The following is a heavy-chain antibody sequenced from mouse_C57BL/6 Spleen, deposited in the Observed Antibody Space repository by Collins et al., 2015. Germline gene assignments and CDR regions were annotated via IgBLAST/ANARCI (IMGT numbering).Heavy chain of an antibody. Sequence: PGDGDTNYNGKFKGKATLTADKSPSTAYMQLSSLTSEDSAVYFCARDWGFFDYWGQGTILTVSS. V-gene: IGHV1-80*01. CDR3: ARDWGFFDY. D-gene: IGHD4-1*01. CDR2: PGDGDT. J-gene: IGHJ2*01.